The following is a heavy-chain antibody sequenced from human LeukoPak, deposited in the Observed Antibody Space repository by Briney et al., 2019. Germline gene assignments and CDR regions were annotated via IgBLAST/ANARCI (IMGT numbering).Heavy chain of an antibody. CDR1: GFTFSSYS. V-gene: IGHV3-21*01. CDR2: ISSSSSY. J-gene: IGHJ4*02. D-gene: IGHD5-24*01. CDR3: ARDPSDGYNPLFVY. Sequence: PGGSLRLSCAASGFTFSSYSMNWVRQAPGKGLEWVSFISSSSSYKYADSVKGRFTISRDNVKNSLYLQMNSLRAEDTAVYYCARDPSDGYNPLFVYWGQGTLVTVSS.